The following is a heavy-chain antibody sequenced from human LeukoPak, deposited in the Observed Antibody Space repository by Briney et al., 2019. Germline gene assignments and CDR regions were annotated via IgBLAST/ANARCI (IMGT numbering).Heavy chain of an antibody. J-gene: IGHJ4*02. V-gene: IGHV3-64D*08. CDR3: VKTLKYYGSGRGLFDS. CDR2: ISSNGGST. CDR1: GFTFSSYA. Sequence: GGSLRLSCAASGFTFSSYAIHWVRQAPGKGLEYVSAISSNGGSTYYADSAKGRFAISRDNSKNTVYLQMSSLRADDTAVYYCVKTLKYYGSGRGLFDSWGQGTLVTVSS. D-gene: IGHD3-10*01.